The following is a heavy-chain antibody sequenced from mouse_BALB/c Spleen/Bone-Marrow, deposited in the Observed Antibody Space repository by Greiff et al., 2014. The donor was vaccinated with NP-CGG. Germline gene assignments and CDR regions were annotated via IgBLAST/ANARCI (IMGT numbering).Heavy chain of an antibody. CDR2: IYPGNVNT. CDR3: AGDYCGSSSFAY. J-gene: IGHJ3*01. Sequence: QVQLQQSGPELVKPGASVRISCKASGYTFTSYYIHWVKQRPGQGLEWIGWIYPGNVNTKYNEKFKGKATLTADKSSSTAYMQLSSLTSEDSAVYFCAGDYCGSSSFAYWGQGTLVSVSA. D-gene: IGHD1-1*01. CDR1: GYTFTSYY. V-gene: IGHV1S56*01.